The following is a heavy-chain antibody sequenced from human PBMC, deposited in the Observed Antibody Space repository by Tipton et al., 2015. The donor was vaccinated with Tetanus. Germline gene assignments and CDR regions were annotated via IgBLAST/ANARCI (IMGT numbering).Heavy chain of an antibody. Sequence: QSGSEVKKPGASVKVSCKASGYTFTSYGISWVRQAPGQGLERMGWISAYNGNTKYAQKLQGRVTMTTDTSTSTAYMELRSLRSDDADVYYCARTLRRYYYYHGRDVSDQRPPVPVSS. J-gene: IGHJ6*02. V-gene: IGHV1-18*01. CDR1: GYTFTSYG. CDR2: ISAYNGNT. D-gene: IGHD3-16*01. CDR3: ARTLRRYYYYHGRDV.